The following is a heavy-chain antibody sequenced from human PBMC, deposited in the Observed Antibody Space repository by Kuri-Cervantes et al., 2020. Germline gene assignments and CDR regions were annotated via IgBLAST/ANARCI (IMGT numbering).Heavy chain of an antibody. J-gene: IGHJ5*02. Sequence: GGSLRLSCAASGFTFDDYAMHWGRQAPGKGLEWVSGISWNSGSIGYADSVKGRFTISRDNAKTSLYLQMNSLRAEDTALYYCTGRSGDYYGSGSYMRFDPWGQGTLVTVSS. D-gene: IGHD3-10*01. V-gene: IGHV3-9*01. CDR1: GFTFDDYA. CDR3: TGRSGDYYGSGSYMRFDP. CDR2: ISWNSGSI.